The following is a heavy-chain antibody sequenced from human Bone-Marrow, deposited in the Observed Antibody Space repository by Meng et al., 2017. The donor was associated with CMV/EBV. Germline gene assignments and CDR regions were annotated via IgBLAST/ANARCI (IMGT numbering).Heavy chain of an antibody. CDR1: GFTFSSYA. CDR3: ARDRNELPGAY. Sequence: GGSLRLSCAASGFTFSSYAMHWVRQAPGKGLEWVAVISYDGSNKYYADSVKGRFTISRDNSKNTLYLQMNSLRAEDTAVYYCARDRNELPGAYWGPGNRVT. CDR2: ISYDGSNK. V-gene: IGHV3-30*04. D-gene: IGHD1-1*01. J-gene: IGHJ4*01.